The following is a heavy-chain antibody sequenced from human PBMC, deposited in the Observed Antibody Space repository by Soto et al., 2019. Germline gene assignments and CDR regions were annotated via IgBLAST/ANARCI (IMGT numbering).Heavy chain of an antibody. J-gene: IGHJ4*02. CDR3: ARSPRRGVATRH. D-gene: IGHD5-12*01. CDR2: ISSSSSYI. Sequence: EVQLVESGGGLVKPGGSLRLSCVASGFTFSSYSMNWVRQAPGKGLEWVSSISSSSSYIYYADSVKGRFTISRDNAKNSLYLQMNSLRAEDTAVYYCARSPRRGVATRHWGQGTLVTVSS. V-gene: IGHV3-21*01. CDR1: GFTFSSYS.